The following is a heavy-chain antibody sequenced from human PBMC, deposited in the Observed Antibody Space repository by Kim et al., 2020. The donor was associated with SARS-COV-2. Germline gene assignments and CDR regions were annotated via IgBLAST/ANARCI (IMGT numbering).Heavy chain of an antibody. J-gene: IGHJ4*02. Sequence: GGSLRLSCAASGFTFSSYWMHWVREVPGRGLVWVSRIDTYGGNTIYADSGKGRFTISRDNARNTLYLQLNSLRAEDTAVYYCARDQSRAGPTTVDYWGQGTLVTVSS. V-gene: IGHV3-74*01. CDR2: IDTYGGNT. D-gene: IGHD1-26*01. CDR3: ARDQSRAGPTTVDY. CDR1: GFTFSSYW.